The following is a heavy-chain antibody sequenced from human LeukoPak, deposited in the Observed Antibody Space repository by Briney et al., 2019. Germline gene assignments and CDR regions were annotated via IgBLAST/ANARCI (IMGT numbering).Heavy chain of an antibody. V-gene: IGHV3-23*01. CDR3: AKDRIVGATTSYDYFDY. Sequence: PGGSLRLSCAASEFTFSSYAINWVRQAPGKGLEWVSGISGSGGSTYYADSVKGRFTMSRDNSKNTLYLQMNSLRAEDTAVYYCAKDRIVGATTSYDYFDYWGQGTLVTVSS. J-gene: IGHJ4*02. D-gene: IGHD1-26*01. CDR1: EFTFSSYA. CDR2: ISGSGGST.